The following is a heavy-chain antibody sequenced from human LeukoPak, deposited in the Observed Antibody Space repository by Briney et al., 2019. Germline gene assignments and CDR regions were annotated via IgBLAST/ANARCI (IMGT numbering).Heavy chain of an antibody. V-gene: IGHV1-2*06. CDR2: IDPNSGGT. Sequence: GASVKVSCAASGYSFTAYYLHWVRQAPGQGLEWMGRIDPNSGGTNYAQKLQGRVTMTTDTSTSTAYMELRSLRSDDTAVYYCARCTVVLDFDYWGQGTLVTVSS. CDR1: GYSFTAYY. D-gene: IGHD4-23*01. CDR3: ARCTVVLDFDY. J-gene: IGHJ4*02.